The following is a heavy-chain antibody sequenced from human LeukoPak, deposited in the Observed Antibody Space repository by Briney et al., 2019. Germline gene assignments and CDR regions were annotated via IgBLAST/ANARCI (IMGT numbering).Heavy chain of an antibody. V-gene: IGHV3-53*01. J-gene: IGHJ4*02. CDR3: AGAWDSSRIDY. CDR1: GFTVSSNY. D-gene: IGHD6-13*01. Sequence: GSLRLSCAASGFTVSSNYMSWVRQAPGKGLEWVSVIYSGAKTYYADSVKGRFTISRDNSKNTLYLQMNSLRAEDTAVYYCAGAWDSSRIDYWGQGALVTVSS. CDR2: IYSGAKT.